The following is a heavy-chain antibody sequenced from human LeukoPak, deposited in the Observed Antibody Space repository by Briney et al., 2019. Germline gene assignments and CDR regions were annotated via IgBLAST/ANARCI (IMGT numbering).Heavy chain of an antibody. D-gene: IGHD3-9*01. CDR1: GYSISSGYY. Sequence: PSETLFLTCTVSGYSISSGYYWGWIRQPPGKGLEWIVSLYHSGRTSYNPSLKSRVTISVDTSKNQFSLKLSSVPAAETAVYYCARADYDILTGYYENEYYFDYWGQGTLVTVSS. CDR2: LYHSGRT. V-gene: IGHV4-38-2*02. CDR3: ARADYDILTGYYENEYYFDY. J-gene: IGHJ4*02.